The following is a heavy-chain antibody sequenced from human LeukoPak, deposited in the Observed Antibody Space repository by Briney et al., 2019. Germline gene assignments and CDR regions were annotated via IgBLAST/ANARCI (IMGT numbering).Heavy chain of an antibody. V-gene: IGHV1-18*01. CDR2: ISAYNGNT. CDR3: ARDPPYYDILTGYYAAAAFDI. CDR1: GYTFTSYG. D-gene: IGHD3-9*01. J-gene: IGHJ3*02. Sequence: GASVKVSRKASGYTFTSYGISWVRQAPGQGLEWMGWISAYNGNTNYAQKLQGRVTMTTDTSTSTAYMELRSLRSDDTAVFYCARDPPYYDILTGYYAAAAFDIWGQGTMVTVSS.